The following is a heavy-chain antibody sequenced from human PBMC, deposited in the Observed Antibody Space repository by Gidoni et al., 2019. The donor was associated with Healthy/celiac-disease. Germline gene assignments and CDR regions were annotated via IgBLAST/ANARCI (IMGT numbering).Heavy chain of an antibody. Sequence: QVQLVESGGVLVKHGGSLRLSCSASGFTFSDYYMSWIRQAPGKGLEWVSYISSSSSYTNYADSVKGRFTISRDKAKNSLYLQMNSLRAEDTAVYYCARSHYYDSSGYYWFDPWGQGTLVTVSS. J-gene: IGHJ5*02. CDR2: ISSSSSYT. CDR3: ARSHYYDSSGYYWFDP. V-gene: IGHV3-11*06. D-gene: IGHD3-22*01. CDR1: GFTFSDYY.